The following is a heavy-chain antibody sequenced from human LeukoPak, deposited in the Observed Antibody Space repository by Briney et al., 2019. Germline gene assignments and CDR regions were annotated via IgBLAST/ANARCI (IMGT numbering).Heavy chain of an antibody. CDR3: AKDPLHYYDRGFDY. CDR2: ISGSGGST. CDR1: GFTFSSYA. D-gene: IGHD3-22*01. Sequence: GGSLRLSCAASGFTFSSYAMSWVRQAPGKGLEWVSAISGSGGSTYYADSVRGRFTISRDNSKNTLYLQMNSLRAEDTAVYYCAKDPLHYYDRGFDYWGQGTLVTVSS. J-gene: IGHJ4*02. V-gene: IGHV3-23*01.